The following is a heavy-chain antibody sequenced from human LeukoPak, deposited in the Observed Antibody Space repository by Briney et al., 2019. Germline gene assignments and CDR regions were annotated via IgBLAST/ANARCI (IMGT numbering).Heavy chain of an antibody. Sequence: GGSLRLSCAASGFTFSGHAMSWVRQAPGKGLEWVASISGSGANIDYADFVKGQFTISRDNSKSAVYLQMNSLRSEDTAVYYCATKNYWGQGTLVTVSS. CDR2: ISGSGANI. V-gene: IGHV3-23*01. CDR3: ATKNY. D-gene: IGHD2-2*01. J-gene: IGHJ4*02. CDR1: GFTFSGHA.